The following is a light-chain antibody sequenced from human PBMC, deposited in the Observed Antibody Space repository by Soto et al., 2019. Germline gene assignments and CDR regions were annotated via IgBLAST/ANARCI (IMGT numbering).Light chain of an antibody. CDR1: TSDVGI. V-gene: IGLV2-23*02. J-gene: IGLJ1*01. CDR3: CSFGGSGYV. CDR2: EVT. Sequence: QSVLTQPASVSGSPGQSITISCSGTTSDVGIVSWYQHHPGKAPKLMIPEVTKRPSGVSDRFSGSKSGNSASLTISGLQAEDEADYFCCSFGGSGYVFGTGTK.